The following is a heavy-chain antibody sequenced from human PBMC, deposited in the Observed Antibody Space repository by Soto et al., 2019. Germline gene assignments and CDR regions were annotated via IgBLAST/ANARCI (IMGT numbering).Heavy chain of an antibody. Sequence: SRPTMVNPTQTLTLTCTFSGFSLSTSGVGVGWIRQPPGKALEWLALIYWDDDKRYSPSLKSRLTITKDTSKNQVVLTMTNMDPVDTATYYCAHRPDDSSGWRRVWFDPWGQGTLVTVSS. CDR2: IYWDDDK. V-gene: IGHV2-5*02. J-gene: IGHJ5*02. CDR1: GFSLSTSGVG. D-gene: IGHD6-19*01. CDR3: AHRPDDSSGWRRVWFDP.